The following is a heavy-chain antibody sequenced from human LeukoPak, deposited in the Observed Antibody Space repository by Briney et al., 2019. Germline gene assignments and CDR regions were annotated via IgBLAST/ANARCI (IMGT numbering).Heavy chain of an antibody. Sequence: GGSLRLSCAASGFTFSSYNMNWVRQAPGKGLEWVSSISSSSSYIYYADSVKGRFTISRDNAKNSLYLQMNSLRAEDTAVYYCARSSSSSWYSDYWGQGTLVTVSS. CDR1: GFTFSSYN. V-gene: IGHV3-21*01. J-gene: IGHJ4*02. CDR2: ISSSSSYI. D-gene: IGHD6-13*01. CDR3: ARSSSSSWYSDY.